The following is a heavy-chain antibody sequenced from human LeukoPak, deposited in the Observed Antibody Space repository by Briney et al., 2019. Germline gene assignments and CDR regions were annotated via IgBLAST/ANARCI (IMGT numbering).Heavy chain of an antibody. Sequence: PGGSLRLSCAASGFTFSSYSMNWVRQAPGKGLEWVSSISSSSSYIYYADSVKGRFTISRDNAKNSLYLQLNSLRAEDTAVYYCARERATTVPFADYWGQGTLVTVSS. J-gene: IGHJ4*02. CDR1: GFTFSSYS. CDR2: ISSSSSYI. V-gene: IGHV3-21*01. D-gene: IGHD4-17*01. CDR3: ARERATTVPFADY.